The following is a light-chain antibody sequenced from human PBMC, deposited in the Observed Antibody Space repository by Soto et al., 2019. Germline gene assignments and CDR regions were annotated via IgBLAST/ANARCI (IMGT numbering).Light chain of an antibody. Sequence: EIVLTQSPGTLSLSPGERATLSCRASQSVSRNYLAWFQQKPGQAPRLLIYGASSRATGIPDRFSGSGSGTDFSLIISRLEPEDFALYYCQQYASSITFGQGTRL. CDR1: QSVSRNY. CDR2: GAS. J-gene: IGKJ5*01. CDR3: QQYASSIT. V-gene: IGKV3-20*01.